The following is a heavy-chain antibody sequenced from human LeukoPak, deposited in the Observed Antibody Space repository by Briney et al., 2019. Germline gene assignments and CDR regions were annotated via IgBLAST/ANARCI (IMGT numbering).Heavy chain of an antibody. CDR1: GYSFANYW. J-gene: IGHJ4*02. D-gene: IGHD3-22*01. CDR2: IYPGDSET. CDR3: ARADAYSYDTRDYMNCDH. V-gene: IGHV5-51*01. Sequence: GESLKISCKGSGYSFANYWIGWVRQMPGKGLEWMGIIYPGDSETRYSPSFPGQVTISADKSISTAFLQWSSLKASDTAMYYCARADAYSYDTRDYMNCDHWGQGTLVTVSS.